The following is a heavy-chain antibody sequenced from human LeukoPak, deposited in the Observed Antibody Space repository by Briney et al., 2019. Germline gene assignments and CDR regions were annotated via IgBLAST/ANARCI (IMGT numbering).Heavy chain of an antibody. Sequence: GASVKVSCKASGYTFTSYGISWVRQAPGQELEWMGWISADNSNTHYAQKVQARVTMTTDTSTSTAYMELRSLRSDDTAVYYCARDQWLVGVDYWGQGTLVTVSS. D-gene: IGHD6-19*01. CDR1: GYTFTSYG. V-gene: IGHV1-18*01. J-gene: IGHJ4*02. CDR2: ISADNSNT. CDR3: ARDQWLVGVDY.